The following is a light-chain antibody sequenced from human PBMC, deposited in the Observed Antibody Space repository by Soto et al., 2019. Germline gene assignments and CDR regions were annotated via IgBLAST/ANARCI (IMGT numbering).Light chain of an antibody. Sequence: EIVLTQSPATLSLSPGERATLSCRASQSVSSYLAWYQQKPCQAPRLLIYDASNRATGIPARFRGSGSGTDFTLSIRGRETEDFDVYYCQQRSNWPRLTFGGGNKVEIK. CDR3: QQRSNWPRLT. J-gene: IGKJ4*01. CDR1: QSVSSY. CDR2: DAS. V-gene: IGKV3-11*01.